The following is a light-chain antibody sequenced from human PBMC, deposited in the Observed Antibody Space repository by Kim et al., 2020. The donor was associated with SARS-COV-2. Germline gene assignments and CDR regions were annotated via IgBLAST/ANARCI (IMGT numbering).Light chain of an antibody. CDR2: DAS. V-gene: IGKV3-11*01. CDR1: QSVSSL. CDR3: QQRGKWPT. Sequence: SLSPGNTAPRSRRASQSVSSLLAWYQQKPGQAPRLLIYDASNRATGIPARFTGSGSGTDFTLTISSLEPEDFAVYYCQQRGKWPTFGGGTKVDIK. J-gene: IGKJ4*01.